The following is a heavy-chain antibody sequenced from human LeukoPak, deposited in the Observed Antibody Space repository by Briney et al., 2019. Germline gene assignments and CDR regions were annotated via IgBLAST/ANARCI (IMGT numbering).Heavy chain of an antibody. CDR3: ARDIKRMDIVVVPAARDPSNWFDP. Sequence: ASVKVSCKASGYTFTGYYMHWVRQAPGQGLEWMGWINPNSGGTNYAQKFQGRVTTTRDTSISTAYMELSRLRSDDTAVYYCARDIKRMDIVVVPAARDPSNWFDPWGQGTLVTVSS. CDR1: GYTFTGYY. V-gene: IGHV1-2*02. CDR2: INPNSGGT. J-gene: IGHJ5*02. D-gene: IGHD2-2*03.